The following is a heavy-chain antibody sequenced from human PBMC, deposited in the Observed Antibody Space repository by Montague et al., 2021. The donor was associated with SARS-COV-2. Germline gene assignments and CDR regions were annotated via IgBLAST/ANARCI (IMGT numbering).Heavy chain of an antibody. V-gene: IGHV3-23*01. CDR3: AKDRQLVGDDAFDI. Sequence: SRSLSFSASGFTFSSYAMSWVRQAPGKGLEWVSTISISDGNTYYADSVKGRFTISRDKSKNTPYLQMNSLRAEDTAVYYCAKDRQLVGDDAFDIWGQGTMVTVSS. J-gene: IGHJ3*02. D-gene: IGHD6-13*01. CDR2: ISISDGNT. CDR1: GFTFSSYA.